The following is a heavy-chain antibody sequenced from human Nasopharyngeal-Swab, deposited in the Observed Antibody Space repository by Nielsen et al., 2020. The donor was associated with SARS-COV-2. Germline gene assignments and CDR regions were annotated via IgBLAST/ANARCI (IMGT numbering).Heavy chain of an antibody. J-gene: IGHJ6*02. Sequence: ASVKVSCKASGGTFSSYAISWVRQAPGKGLEWMGGFDPEDGETIYAQKFQGRVTMTEDTSTDTAYMELSSLRSEDTAVYYCATESGGAVAHYGMDVWGQGTTVTVSS. D-gene: IGHD6-19*01. CDR3: ATESGGAVAHYGMDV. V-gene: IGHV1-24*01. CDR1: GGTFSSYA. CDR2: FDPEDGET.